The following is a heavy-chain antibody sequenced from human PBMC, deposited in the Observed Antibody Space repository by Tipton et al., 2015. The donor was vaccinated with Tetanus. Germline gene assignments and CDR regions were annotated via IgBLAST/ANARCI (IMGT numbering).Heavy chain of an antibody. Sequence: TLSLTCTVSGGSISSYYWSWIRQPPGKGLEWIGYIYYSGSTNYNPSLKSRVTISVDTSKNQFSLKLSSVTAADTAVYYCARTTLGYCNGGSCYSGAYYFDYWGQGTLVTVSS. J-gene: IGHJ4*02. CDR2: IYYSGST. V-gene: IGHV4-59*07. CDR3: ARTTLGYCNGGSCYSGAYYFDY. CDR1: GGSISSYY. D-gene: IGHD2-15*01.